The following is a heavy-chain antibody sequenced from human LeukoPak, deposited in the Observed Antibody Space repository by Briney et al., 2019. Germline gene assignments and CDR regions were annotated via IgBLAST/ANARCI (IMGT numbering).Heavy chain of an antibody. V-gene: IGHV3-48*03. CDR1: GFIFRSHG. Sequence: GGSLRLSCAGSGFIFRSHGMIWVRQAPGRGLEWVSYISPGGNTIYYADSMKGRITVSRDDAKNSLSLHMNSLRAEDTAVYYCARVRGPTVTTMYFDYWGQGTLVTVSS. CDR2: ISPGGNTI. CDR3: ARVRGPTVTTMYFDY. J-gene: IGHJ4*02. D-gene: IGHD4-17*01.